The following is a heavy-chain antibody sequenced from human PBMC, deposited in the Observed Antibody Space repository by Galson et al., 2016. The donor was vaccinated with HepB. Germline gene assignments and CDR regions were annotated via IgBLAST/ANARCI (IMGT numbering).Heavy chain of an antibody. CDR2: IRTKTYGATP. D-gene: IGHD5-12*01. V-gene: IGHV3-49*04. CDR3: TRVGYNQGGNYYYCFDV. Sequence: SLRLSCAVSGFTLGDYALNWVRQAPGKGLEWVGYIRTKTYGATPEYAASVGGRFAISRDGSESIAYLQMNSLKTGDTGVYYCTRVGYNQGGNYYYCFDVWGQGTTVTVSS. J-gene: IGHJ6*01. CDR1: GFTLGDYA.